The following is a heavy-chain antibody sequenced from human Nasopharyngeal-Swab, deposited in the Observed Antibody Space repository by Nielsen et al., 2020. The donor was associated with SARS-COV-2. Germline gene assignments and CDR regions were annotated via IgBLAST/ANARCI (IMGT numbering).Heavy chain of an antibody. J-gene: IGHJ3*02. CDR1: GYTFTGYY. CDR2: INPSGGST. V-gene: IGHV1-46*01. Sequence: ASVKVSCKASGYTFTGYYMHWVRQAPGQGLEWMGIINPSGGSTSYAQKFQGRVTMTRDTSTSTVYMELSSLRSEDTAVYYCARDRTYDSSGFHSNGGAFDIWGQGTMVTVSS. D-gene: IGHD3-22*01. CDR3: ARDRTYDSSGFHSNGGAFDI.